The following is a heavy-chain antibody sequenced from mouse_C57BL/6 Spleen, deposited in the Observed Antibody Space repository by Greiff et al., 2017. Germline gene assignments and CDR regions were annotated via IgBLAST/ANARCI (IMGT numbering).Heavy chain of an antibody. Sequence: EVKLMESGGGLVQPGGSLKLSCAASGFTFSDYYMYWVRQTPEKRLAWVAYISNGGGSTYSPDTVKGRFTISRDNAKNTLFLQMSRLKSKDTAMYYCARHGDGSLFDYWVQGTTLTVSS. CDR1: GFTFSDYY. D-gene: IGHD2-3*01. J-gene: IGHJ2*01. CDR3: ARHGDGSLFDY. V-gene: IGHV5-12*01. CDR2: ISNGGGST.